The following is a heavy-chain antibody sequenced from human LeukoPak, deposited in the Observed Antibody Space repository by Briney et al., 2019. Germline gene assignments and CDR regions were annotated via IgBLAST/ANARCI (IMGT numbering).Heavy chain of an antibody. Sequence: GGSLRLSCAGSGFTFNQCGIHWVRQLPGRGLEAVAAISYDGNDLYYADSVRGRFTISRDNSKNTVYLQMDSLRAEDTAVYYCAKGGDNGRVPMTLGHDHWGQGTLVTVSS. D-gene: IGHD1-26*01. J-gene: IGHJ4*02. CDR2: ISYDGNDL. V-gene: IGHV3-30*18. CDR3: AKGGDNGRVPMTLGHDH. CDR1: GFTFNQCG.